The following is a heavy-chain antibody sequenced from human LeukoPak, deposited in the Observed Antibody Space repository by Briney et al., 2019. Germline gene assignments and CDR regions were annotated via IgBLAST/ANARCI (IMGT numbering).Heavy chain of an antibody. CDR3: AKHVLRGSYYVFDY. CDR2: IRDSGET. Sequence: GGSLRLSCAGSGFSVSNYYMSWVRQAPGKGLEWVSLIRDSGETFYADSVKGRFTISRDNSKNTMYLQMNRLRAEDTAVYYCAKHVLRGSYYVFDYWGQGTLVTVSS. V-gene: IGHV3-66*04. CDR1: GFSVSNYY. D-gene: IGHD1-26*01. J-gene: IGHJ4*02.